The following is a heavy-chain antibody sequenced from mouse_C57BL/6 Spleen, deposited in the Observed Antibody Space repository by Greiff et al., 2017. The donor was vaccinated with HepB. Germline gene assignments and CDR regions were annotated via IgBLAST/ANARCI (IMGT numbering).Heavy chain of an antibody. CDR3: ARIITTVVDPYYFDY. J-gene: IGHJ2*01. CDR2: IYPRSGNT. V-gene: IGHV1-81*01. D-gene: IGHD1-1*01. Sequence: VKLQESGAELARPGASVKLSCKASGYTFTSYGISWVKQRTGQGLEWIGEIYPRSGNTYYNEKFKGKATLTADKSSSTAYMELRSLTSEDSAVYFCARIITTVVDPYYFDYWSQGTTLTVSS. CDR1: GYTFTSYG.